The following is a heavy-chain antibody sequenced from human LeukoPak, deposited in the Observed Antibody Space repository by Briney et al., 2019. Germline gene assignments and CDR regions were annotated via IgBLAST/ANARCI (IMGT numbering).Heavy chain of an antibody. CDR1: GFTFSSYG. J-gene: IGHJ4*02. CDR3: ARGVSWDPNY. Sequence: WRSLRLSCTVSGFTFSSYGMNCVRQAPGKGLEWVAVIWFDGSNKYYADSVKGRFTISRDNSKNTLFLQVNSLRAEDTAVYYCARGVSWDPNYWSQGTLVTVSS. D-gene: IGHD1-26*01. CDR2: IWFDGSNK. V-gene: IGHV3-33*01.